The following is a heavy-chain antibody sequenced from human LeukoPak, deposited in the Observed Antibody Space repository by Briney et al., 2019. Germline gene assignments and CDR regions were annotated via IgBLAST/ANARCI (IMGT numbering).Heavy chain of an antibody. CDR2: INAGNGNT. Sequence: GASVKVSCKASGYTFTSYAMHWVRQAPGQRLEWMGWINAGNGNTNYAQKLQGRVTMTTDTSTSTAYMELRSLRSDDTAVYYCARTLLTGYQAPWGQGTLVTVSS. J-gene: IGHJ5*02. CDR1: GYTFTSYA. V-gene: IGHV1-3*01. D-gene: IGHD3-9*01. CDR3: ARTLLTGYQAP.